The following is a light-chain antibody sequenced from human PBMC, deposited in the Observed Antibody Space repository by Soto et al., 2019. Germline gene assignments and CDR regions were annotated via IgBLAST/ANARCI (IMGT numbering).Light chain of an antibody. CDR2: GAS. CDR3: QKYGSSPPFS. CDR1: QSVSSY. V-gene: IGKV3-20*01. Sequence: EIVLTQSPGTLSLSPGERATLSCRASQSVSSYLAWYQQKPGQAPRLLIYGASTRPTGIPDRFSGSGSGTDFTLTISSLEPEDFAVYYCQKYGSSPPFSFGPGTKVDIK. J-gene: IGKJ3*01.